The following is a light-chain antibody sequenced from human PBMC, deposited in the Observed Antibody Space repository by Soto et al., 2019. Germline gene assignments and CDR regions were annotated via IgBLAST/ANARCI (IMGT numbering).Light chain of an antibody. J-gene: IGKJ2*01. CDR2: KVS. Sequence: VGMTPSPIAMPVTLGQPASIACRYSQSLVSGGGNTYLSWFQQTPGQSPRRLIYKVSDRGSGVPDRFSGSGSDTDFTLKISRVEAEDVGVYFCMQATHWPYTFGQGTKLEI. CDR1: QSLVSGGGNTY. CDR3: MQATHWPYT. V-gene: IGKV2-30*01.